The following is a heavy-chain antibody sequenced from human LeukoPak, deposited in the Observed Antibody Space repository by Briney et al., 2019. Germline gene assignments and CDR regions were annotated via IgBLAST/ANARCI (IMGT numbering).Heavy chain of an antibody. J-gene: IGHJ3*02. D-gene: IGHD6-19*01. CDR1: GGFISSYY. CDR2: IYYSGST. CDR3: ARDLESGGYGPAHAFDI. Sequence: PSETLSLTCTVSGGFISSYYWSWIRQPPGKGLEWIGYIYYSGSTNYTPSLKSRVTIAVDTSKNQFSLKLSSVTAADTAVYYCARDLESGGYGPAHAFDIWGQGTMVTVSS. V-gene: IGHV4-59*01.